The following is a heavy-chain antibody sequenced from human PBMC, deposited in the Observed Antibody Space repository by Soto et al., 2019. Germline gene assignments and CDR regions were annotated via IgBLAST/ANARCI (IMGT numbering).Heavy chain of an antibody. CDR1: GFPTSTYGFSTYA. CDR3: AKGTSSEFLLSFDD. V-gene: IGHV3-23*01. D-gene: IGHD3-10*01. Sequence: EVHLLQSGGGLVQPGGSLRLSCLASGFPTSTYGFSTYAMTWVRQPPGTGLEWFSVITGSGGHSYYAASVKGRFTISRDNSMNTLFLQMDSLRSDDTAVYFCAKGTSSEFLLSFDDWGHGTLVTVSS. CDR2: ITGSGGHS. J-gene: IGHJ4*01.